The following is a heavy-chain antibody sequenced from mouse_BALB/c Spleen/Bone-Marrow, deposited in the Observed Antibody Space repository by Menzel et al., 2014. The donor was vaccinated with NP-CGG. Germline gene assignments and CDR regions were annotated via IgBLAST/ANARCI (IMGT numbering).Heavy chain of an antibody. D-gene: IGHD4-1*01. CDR2: ISSVSSTI. CDR3: TRGGNWDDFDY. J-gene: IGHJ2*01. CDR1: GFTFSSFG. Sequence: EVKLVESGGGLVKPGGSRKLSCAASGFTFSSFGMHWVRQAPEKGLEWVAYISSVSSTIYYADTVKGRFTISRDNPKNTLFLQMTSLRSEDTAMYYCTRGGNWDDFDYWGQGTTLTVSS. V-gene: IGHV5-17*02.